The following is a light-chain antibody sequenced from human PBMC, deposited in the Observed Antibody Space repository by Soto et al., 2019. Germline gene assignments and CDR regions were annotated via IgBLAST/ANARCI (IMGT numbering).Light chain of an antibody. Sequence: NFMLTQSHSVSESPGKTVTISCTRSSGSIASNYVQWYQQRPGSAPTTVIYEDNERPSGVPDRFSGSIDRSSNSASLTISGLKTDDEADYYCQSYDSGSDVFGSGTKLTVL. CDR1: SGSIASNY. J-gene: IGLJ1*01. CDR3: QSYDSGSDV. CDR2: EDN. V-gene: IGLV6-57*04.